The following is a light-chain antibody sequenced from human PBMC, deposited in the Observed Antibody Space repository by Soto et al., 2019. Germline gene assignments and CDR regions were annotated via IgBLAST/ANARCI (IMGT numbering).Light chain of an antibody. V-gene: IGKV3-20*01. Sequence: EIVLPQSPGTLSLSPGERATLSCRASQSVSNNYLAWYQQKPGQDPRLLIYGASNRATGIPDRFSGSGSGTDFTLTISRLEPEDFAVYYCQQYGSSGTFGQRTKVEIK. J-gene: IGKJ1*01. CDR2: GAS. CDR3: QQYGSSGT. CDR1: QSVSNNY.